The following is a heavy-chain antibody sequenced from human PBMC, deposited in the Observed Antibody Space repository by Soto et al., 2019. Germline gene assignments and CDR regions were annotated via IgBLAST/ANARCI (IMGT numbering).Heavy chain of an antibody. CDR1: GFTFGDYA. CDR3: AKGDFGESYSGVLAS. Sequence: GGSLRLSCAASGFTFGDYAMHWVRQAPGKGLEWVSCISWNSGNIDYADPVKGRFTVSRDNTKNSLSLQMNSLRPEDTALYYCAKGDFGESYSGVLASWGQGTLVTVSS. D-gene: IGHD1-26*01. V-gene: IGHV3-9*01. CDR2: ISWNSGNI. J-gene: IGHJ4*02.